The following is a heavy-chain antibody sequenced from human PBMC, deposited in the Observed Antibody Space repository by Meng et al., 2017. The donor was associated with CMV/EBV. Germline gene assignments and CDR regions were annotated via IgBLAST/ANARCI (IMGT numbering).Heavy chain of an antibody. Sequence: SETLSLTCDVSGGSISSGGYYWSWIRQHPGKGLEWIGYIYYSGSTYYNPSLKSRVTILVDTSKNQFSLKLNSVTAADTAVYYCAREVTIFGVALTYYYYGMDVWGQGTTVTVSS. CDR1: GGSISSGGYY. V-gene: IGHV4-31*11. J-gene: IGHJ6*02. CDR2: IYYSGST. D-gene: IGHD3-3*01. CDR3: AREVTIFGVALTYYYYGMDV.